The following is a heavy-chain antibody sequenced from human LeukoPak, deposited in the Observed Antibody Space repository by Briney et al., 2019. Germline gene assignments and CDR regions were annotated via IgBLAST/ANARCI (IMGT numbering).Heavy chain of an antibody. Sequence: GGSLRLSCAASGFTFSSFAMNWVRQAPGKGLEWVSIISGSGDTTHYTDSVKGRFTISRDSSKNTLYLQMNSLRAEDTAVYYCAKERSRSYGDYLDAFDIWGQGTMVTVSA. CDR1: GFTFSSFA. CDR3: AKERSRSYGDYLDAFDI. D-gene: IGHD4-17*01. V-gene: IGHV3-23*01. J-gene: IGHJ3*02. CDR2: ISGSGDTT.